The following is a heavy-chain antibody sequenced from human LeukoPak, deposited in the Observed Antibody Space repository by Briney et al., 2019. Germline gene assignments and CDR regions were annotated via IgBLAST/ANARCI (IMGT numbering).Heavy chain of an antibody. CDR3: ARMGGYSGYATH. Sequence: SDTLSLTCTVSGGSISPYYWIWIRQPPGKGLEGIGYIYSSGSANYNPSLKSRVNISVDTSKNQFSLKLSYVTAADTAVYYCARMGGYSGYATHWGQGTLVTVSS. CDR1: GGSISPYY. D-gene: IGHD5-12*01. J-gene: IGHJ4*02. V-gene: IGHV4-59*08. CDR2: IYSSGSA.